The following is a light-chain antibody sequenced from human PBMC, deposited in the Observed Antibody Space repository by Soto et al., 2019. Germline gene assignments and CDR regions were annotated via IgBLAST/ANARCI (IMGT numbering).Light chain of an antibody. J-gene: IGKJ1*01. CDR3: HQYNSAPPT. Sequence: DIQXSQFPAVRPAFIGERVTITRRASQGIRNYLDWYKQTKGKLXNXXXYADSTLQSGVPSRFSGSGSAKDFNITISSLQPEDVGTYYCHQYNSAPPTFGQGTQVDI. CDR2: ADS. CDR1: QGIRNY. V-gene: IGKV1-27*01.